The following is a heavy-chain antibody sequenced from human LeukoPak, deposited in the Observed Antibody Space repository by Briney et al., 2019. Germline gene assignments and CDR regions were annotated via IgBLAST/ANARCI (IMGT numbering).Heavy chain of an antibody. Sequence: ASVKVSCKASGYTFTSYGISWVRQAPGQGLEWMGWISAYNGNTNYAQKLQGRVTMTTDISTSTAYMELSSLRSEDTAVYYCARGDSSGWYQSSLYYFDYWGQGTLVTVSS. CDR1: GYTFTSYG. J-gene: IGHJ4*02. CDR2: ISAYNGNT. D-gene: IGHD6-19*01. CDR3: ARGDSSGWYQSSLYYFDY. V-gene: IGHV1-18*01.